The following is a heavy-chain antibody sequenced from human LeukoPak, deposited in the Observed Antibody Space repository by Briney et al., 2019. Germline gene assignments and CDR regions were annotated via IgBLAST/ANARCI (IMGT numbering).Heavy chain of an antibody. CDR3: ARDRSKRHFDY. Sequence: ASVKVSCKTSGYSFTRDYIHWVRQAPGQGGEGVGRLIPSGGITHYAQKLQGRVTITRDTSTSSVYMVLSSLTSEDTAVYYCARDRSKRHFDYWGQGTLVTVSS. D-gene: IGHD1-1*01. CDR1: GYSFTRDY. J-gene: IGHJ4*02. V-gene: IGHV1-46*04. CDR2: LIPSGGIT.